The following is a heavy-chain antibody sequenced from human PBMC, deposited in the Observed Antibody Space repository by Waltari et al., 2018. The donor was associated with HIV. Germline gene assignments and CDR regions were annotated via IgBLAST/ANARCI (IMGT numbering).Heavy chain of an antibody. J-gene: IGHJ4*02. CDR2: IYHSGST. D-gene: IGHD6-6*01. CDR3: ARDDSSSFDY. Sequence: QVQLQESGPGLVKPSETLSLTCTVSGYSISSGYYWGWIRQPPGKGLEWIGSIYHSGSTYYNPSLKSRVTISVDTSKNQFSLKLSSVTAADTAVYYCARDDSSSFDYWGQGTLVTVSS. V-gene: IGHV4-38-2*02. CDR1: GYSISSGYY.